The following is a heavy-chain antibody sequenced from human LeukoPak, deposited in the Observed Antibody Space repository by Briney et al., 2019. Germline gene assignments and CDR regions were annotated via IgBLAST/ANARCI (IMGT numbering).Heavy chain of an antibody. CDR2: IVVGSGNT. V-gene: IGHV1-58*01. CDR1: GFTFTSSA. Sequence: GTSVKVSCKASGFTFTSSAVQWVRQARGQRLEWIGWIVVGSGNTNYAQKFQERVTITRDMSTSTAYMELSSLRSEDTVVYYCATPSQDYGDYSYWGQGTLVTVSS. CDR3: ATPSQDYGDYSY. D-gene: IGHD4-17*01. J-gene: IGHJ4*02.